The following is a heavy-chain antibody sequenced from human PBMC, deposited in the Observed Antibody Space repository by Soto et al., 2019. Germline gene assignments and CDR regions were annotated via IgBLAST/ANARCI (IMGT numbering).Heavy chain of an antibody. D-gene: IGHD2-15*01. CDR1: GFTFSSYA. V-gene: IGHV3-23*01. Sequence: EVQLLESGGGLVQPGGSLRLSCAASGFTFSSYAMSWVRQAPGKGLEWVSAISGSGGSTYYADSVKGRFTISRDNSKNTLYLQMNSLRAEDTAVYYCAKDDCSGGSCYPFDYWGQGTLVTVAS. CDR3: AKDDCSGGSCYPFDY. CDR2: ISGSGGST. J-gene: IGHJ4*02.